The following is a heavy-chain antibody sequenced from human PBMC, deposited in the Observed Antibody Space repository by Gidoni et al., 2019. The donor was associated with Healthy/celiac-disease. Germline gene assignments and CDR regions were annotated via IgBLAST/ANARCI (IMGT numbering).Heavy chain of an antibody. CDR2: IKQDGSEK. V-gene: IGHV3-7*04. D-gene: IGHD6-13*01. CDR1: GFTFSSYW. Sequence: EVQLVESGGGLVQPGGSLRLSCAASGFTFSSYWMSWVRQAPGKGLEWVANIKQDGSEKYYVDSVKGRFTISRDNAKNSLYLQMNSLRAEDTAVYYCARVCSSSWYLGFDYWGQGTLVTVSS. J-gene: IGHJ4*02. CDR3: ARVCSSSWYLGFDY.